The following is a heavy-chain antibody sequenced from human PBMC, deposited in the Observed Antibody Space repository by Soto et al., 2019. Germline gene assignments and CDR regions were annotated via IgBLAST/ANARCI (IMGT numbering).Heavy chain of an antibody. CDR1: GGSISSSSSY. CDR2: IYYLGNT. V-gene: IGHV4-39*01. CDR3: AGLEAEVTYYDFWSGYFPEGYYYYYMDV. D-gene: IGHD3-3*01. J-gene: IGHJ6*03. Sequence: PSETLSLTCTVSGGSISSSSSYWGWIRQPPGKGLEWVGSIYYLGNTYYNPSLGGRVSISVDKSKNQFSLKLNSVTAADTAVFYCAGLEAEVTYYDFWSGYFPEGYYYYYMDVWGKGTTVTVSS.